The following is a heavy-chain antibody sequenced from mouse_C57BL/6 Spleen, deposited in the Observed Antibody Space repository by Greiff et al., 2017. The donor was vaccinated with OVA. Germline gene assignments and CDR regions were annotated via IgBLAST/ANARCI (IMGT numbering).Heavy chain of an antibody. J-gene: IGHJ1*03. CDR2: INPYNGGT. V-gene: IGHV1-19*01. Sequence: EVQLQESGPVLVKPGASVKMSCKASGYTFTDYYMNWVKQSHGKSLEWIGVINPYNGGTSYNQKFKGKATLTVDKSSSTAYMELNSLTSEDSAVYYCARGYGSSRYFDVWGTGTTVTVSS. D-gene: IGHD1-1*01. CDR1: GYTFTDYY. CDR3: ARGYGSSRYFDV.